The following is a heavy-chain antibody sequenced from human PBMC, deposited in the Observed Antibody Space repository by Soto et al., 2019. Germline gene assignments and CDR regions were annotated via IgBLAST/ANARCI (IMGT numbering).Heavy chain of an antibody. V-gene: IGHV4-59*01. CDR2: IYYSGST. CDR1: GGSISSYY. CDR3: ARAYGSFGPDYYYYMDV. D-gene: IGHD2-15*01. Sequence: PSETLSLTCTVSGGSISSYYWIWIRQPPGKGLEWIGYIYYSGSTNYNPSLKSRVTISVDTSKNQFSLKLSSVTAADTAVYYCARAYGSFGPDYYYYMDVWGKGTTVTVSS. J-gene: IGHJ6*03.